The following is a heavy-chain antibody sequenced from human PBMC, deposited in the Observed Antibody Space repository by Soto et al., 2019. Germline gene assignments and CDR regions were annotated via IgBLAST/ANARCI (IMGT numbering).Heavy chain of an antibody. V-gene: IGHV1-18*01. J-gene: IGHJ4*02. CDR1: GYTFTSYG. D-gene: IGHD2-2*01. CDR2: ISAYNGNT. Sequence: QVQLVQSGAEVKKPGASVKVSCKASGYTFTSYGISWVRQAPGQGLEWMGWISAYNGNTNYAQKLQGRVTMTTDTSTSTAYMELRSLRSDDTAVYYCARDIRRYCSSTSCYLANPPDYWGQGTLVTVSS. CDR3: ARDIRRYCSSTSCYLANPPDY.